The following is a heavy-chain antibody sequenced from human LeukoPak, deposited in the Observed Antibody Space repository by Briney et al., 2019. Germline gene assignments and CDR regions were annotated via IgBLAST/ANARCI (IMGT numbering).Heavy chain of an antibody. D-gene: IGHD3-10*01. V-gene: IGHV1-8*03. Sequence: ASVKVSCKASGYTFTSYDINWVRQATGQGLEWMEMMNPNSGNTGYAQKFQGRVTITRNTSTSTDYMALSSLRSEDTAVYYCARGFGAFDIWGQGTMVTVSS. CDR1: GYTFTSYD. J-gene: IGHJ3*02. CDR3: ARGFGAFDI. CDR2: MNPNSGNT.